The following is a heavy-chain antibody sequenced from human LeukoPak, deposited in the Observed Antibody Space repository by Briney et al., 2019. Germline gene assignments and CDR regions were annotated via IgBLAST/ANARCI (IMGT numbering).Heavy chain of an antibody. V-gene: IGHV4-4*07. CDR2: VFISGST. CDR1: GDSISCCY. D-gene: IGHD5-18*01. J-gene: IGHJ4*02. Sequence: SETLSLTCAVSGDSISCCYWTWIRQSADKGLEWIGRVFISGSTNYNPSLQGRVTMSVDRSRSQFSLRLRSVIAADTAVYYCVRQGYNYGAFNAWGQGTLVTVSS. CDR3: VRQGYNYGAFNA.